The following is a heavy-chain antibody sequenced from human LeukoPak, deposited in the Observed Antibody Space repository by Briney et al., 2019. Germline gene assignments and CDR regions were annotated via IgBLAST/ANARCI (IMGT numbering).Heavy chain of an antibody. J-gene: IGHJ4*02. D-gene: IGHD6-13*01. CDR3: ARGLGSSSSYYFDY. V-gene: IGHV3-48*03. Sequence: PGGSLRLSCAASGFTFSSYEMNWVRQAPGKGLEWVSYISSSGSTIYYADSVKGRFTISRDNAKNSLYLQMNSLRAEDTAVYYCARGLGSSSSYYFDYWGQGTLVTVSS. CDR1: GFTFSSYE. CDR2: ISSSGSTI.